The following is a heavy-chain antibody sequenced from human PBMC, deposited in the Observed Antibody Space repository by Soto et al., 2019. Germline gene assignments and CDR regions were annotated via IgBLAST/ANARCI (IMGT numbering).Heavy chain of an antibody. V-gene: IGHV3-11*01. CDR1: GFTFSDYY. Sequence: QVQLVESGGGLAKPGGSLRLSCAASGFTFSDYYMSWIRQAPGTGLDWVSYISSSGSTIYYADSVNGRLTISRDNAKKEVDRKRNSMRPHATAVYYCAKDCPQNSSALNWFDPWGQGTLVTVSS. J-gene: IGHJ5*02. CDR2: ISSSGSTI. D-gene: IGHD5-18*01. CDR3: AKDCPQNSSALNWFDP.